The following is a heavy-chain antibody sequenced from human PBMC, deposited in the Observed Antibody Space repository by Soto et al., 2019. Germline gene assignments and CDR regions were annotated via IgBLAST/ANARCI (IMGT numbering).Heavy chain of an antibody. CDR3: AKEGVMITIGGVIVNYFDY. CDR2: ISGSGGST. V-gene: IGHV3-23*01. J-gene: IGHJ4*02. D-gene: IGHD3-16*02. CDR1: GLTLSSYA. Sequence: HPGGSLRLSCAASGLTLSSYAMSWVRQAPGKGLEWVSAISGSGGSTYYADSVKGRFTISRDNSKNTLYLQTNSLRAEDTAVYYCAKEGVMITIGGVIVNYFDYWGQGTLVTVSS.